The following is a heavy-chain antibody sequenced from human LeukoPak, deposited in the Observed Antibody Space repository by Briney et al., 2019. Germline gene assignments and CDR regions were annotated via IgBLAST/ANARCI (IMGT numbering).Heavy chain of an antibody. CDR2: IYPGDSDT. CDR1: GYSFTSYW. Sequence: GESLKISCKGSGYSFTSYWIGWVRQMPGKGLGWMGIIYPGDSDTTYSPSFQGQVTISADRSISTAYLQWSSLKASDTAMYYCARRLSYDPFDMWGQGTMVTVSS. V-gene: IGHV5-51*01. J-gene: IGHJ3*02. CDR3: ARRLSYDPFDM.